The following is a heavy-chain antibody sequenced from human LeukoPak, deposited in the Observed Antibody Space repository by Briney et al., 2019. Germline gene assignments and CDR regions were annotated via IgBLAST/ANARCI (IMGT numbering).Heavy chain of an antibody. V-gene: IGHV4-30-4*01. CDR2: IYYSGST. CDR1: GGSISSGDYY. D-gene: IGHD3-3*01. Sequence: SETLSLTCTVSGGSISSGDYYWSWIRQPPGTGLEWIGYIYYSGSTYYNPSLKSRVTISVDTSKNQFSLKPSSVTAADTAVYYCAREDYTNWFDPWGQGTLVTVSS. J-gene: IGHJ5*02. CDR3: AREDYTNWFDP.